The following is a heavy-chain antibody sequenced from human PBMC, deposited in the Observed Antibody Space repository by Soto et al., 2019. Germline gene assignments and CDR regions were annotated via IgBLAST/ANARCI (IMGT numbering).Heavy chain of an antibody. D-gene: IGHD2-2*01. CDR1: CCSISSSNW. CDR3: ARDPLRYQLLKAYYYDGMDV. J-gene: IGHJ6*02. V-gene: IGHV4-4*02. CDR2: IYHSGST. Sequence: SETLSLTCAVSCCSISSSNWWSWVRHPPGKGLEWIGEIYHSGSTNYNPSLKSRVTISVDKSKNQFSLKLSSVTAADTAVYYCARDPLRYQLLKAYYYDGMDVWGQGTTVT.